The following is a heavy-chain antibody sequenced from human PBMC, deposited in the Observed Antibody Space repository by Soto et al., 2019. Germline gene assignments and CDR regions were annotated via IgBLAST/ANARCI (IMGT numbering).Heavy chain of an antibody. J-gene: IGHJ6*02. CDR3: AMPGIPGNYYYGMDV. D-gene: IGHD6-13*01. CDR2: IYYSGST. V-gene: IGHV4-39*01. CDR1: GGSISSSSYY. Sequence: PSETLSLTCTVSGGSISSSSYYWGWIRQPPGKGLEWIGSIYYSGSTYYNPSLKSRVTISVDTSKNQFSLKLSSVTAADTAVYYCAMPGIPGNYYYGMDVWGQGTTVTVSS.